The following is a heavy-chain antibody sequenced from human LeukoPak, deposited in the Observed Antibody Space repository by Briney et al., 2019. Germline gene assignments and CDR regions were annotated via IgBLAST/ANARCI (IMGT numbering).Heavy chain of an antibody. D-gene: IGHD5-24*01. CDR3: ARGVRWLQPLSW. J-gene: IGHJ4*02. CDR2: INHSGST. CDR1: GGSFSGYY. V-gene: IGHV4-34*01. Sequence: SETLSLTCDVYGGSFSGYYWSWIRQPPGKGLEWIGEINHSGSTNYNPSLKSRVSISVDTSKNQFSLKLTSVTAADTAVYYCARGVRWLQPLSWWGQGTLVTVSS.